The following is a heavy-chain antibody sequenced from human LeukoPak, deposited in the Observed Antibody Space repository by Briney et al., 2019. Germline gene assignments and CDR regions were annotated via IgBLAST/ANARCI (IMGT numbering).Heavy chain of an antibody. CDR2: ISSSGSTI. Sequence: GGSLRLSCAASGFTFSDYYMSWIRQAPGKGLEWVSYISSSGSTIYYADSVKGQFTISRDNAKNSLYLQMNSLRAEDTAVYYCARRYSYGSLFDYWGQGTLVTVSS. D-gene: IGHD5-18*01. CDR1: GFTFSDYY. V-gene: IGHV3-11*01. J-gene: IGHJ4*02. CDR3: ARRYSYGSLFDY.